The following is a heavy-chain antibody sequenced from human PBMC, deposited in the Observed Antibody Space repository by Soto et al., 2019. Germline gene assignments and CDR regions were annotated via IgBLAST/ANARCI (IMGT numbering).Heavy chain of an antibody. CDR2: IYYSGST. CDR1: SDSIRISGYY. CDR3: ARGTGGHYDILTGSSGAFDI. V-gene: IGHV4-39*07. D-gene: IGHD3-9*01. J-gene: IGHJ3*02. Sequence: SETLSLACTVSSDSIRISGYYGGWIRQPPGKGLEWIGSIYYSGSTYYNPSLKSRVTISVDTSKNQFSLKLSSVTAADTAVYYCARGTGGHYDILTGSSGAFDIWGQGTMVTVSS.